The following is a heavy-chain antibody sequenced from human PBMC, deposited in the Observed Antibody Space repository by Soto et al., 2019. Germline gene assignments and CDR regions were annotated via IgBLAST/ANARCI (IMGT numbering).Heavy chain of an antibody. CDR2: IYYSGST. CDR3: ARDRSGGSGSYGSNYGMGA. CDR1: GGSISSGGYY. J-gene: IGHJ6*01. Sequence: SETLSLSCTVSGGSISSGGYYWSWIRQHPGKCLEWIGYIYYSGSTYYNPSLKSRVTISVDTSKNQFSLKLNSVTAADTAVYYCARDRSGGSGSYGSNYGMGALGQVTTVTVSS. V-gene: IGHV4-31*03. D-gene: IGHD3-10*01.